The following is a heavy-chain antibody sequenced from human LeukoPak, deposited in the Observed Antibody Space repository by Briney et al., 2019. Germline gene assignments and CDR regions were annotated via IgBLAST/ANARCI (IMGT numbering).Heavy chain of an antibody. D-gene: IGHD6-13*01. Sequence: PSETLSLTCAVYGGSFSGYYWSWIRQPPGKGLEWIGEINHSGSTNYNPSLKSRVTISVDTSKNQFSLKLSSVTAADTAVYYCARVFLASSSWYIRSFDYWGQGTLVTVSS. CDR2: INHSGST. V-gene: IGHV4-34*01. CDR1: GGSFSGYY. J-gene: IGHJ4*02. CDR3: ARVFLASSSWYIRSFDY.